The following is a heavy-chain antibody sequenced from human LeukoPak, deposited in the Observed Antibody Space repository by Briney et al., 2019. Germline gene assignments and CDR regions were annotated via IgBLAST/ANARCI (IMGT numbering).Heavy chain of an antibody. CDR3: AKIVVPAATKSYFDY. CDR1: GFTFSSYG. Sequence: GGSLRLSCAASGFTFSSYGMHWVRQAPGKGLEWVAFIRYDGSNKYYADSVKGRFTISRDNSKNTLYLQMNSLRAEDTAVYYCAKIVVPAATKSYFDYWGQGTLVTVSS. V-gene: IGHV3-30*02. CDR2: IRYDGSNK. J-gene: IGHJ4*02. D-gene: IGHD2-2*01.